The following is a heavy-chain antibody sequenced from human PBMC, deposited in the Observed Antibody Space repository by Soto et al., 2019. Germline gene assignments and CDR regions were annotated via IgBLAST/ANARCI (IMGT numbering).Heavy chain of an antibody. CDR1: GYTLTELS. D-gene: IGHD1-26*01. CDR3: ATEGAPLGGMDV. Sequence: SGKVSCRVSGYTLTELSMHWVRQAPGKGLEWMGGFDPEDGETIYAQKFQGRVTMTEDASTDTAYMELSSLRSEDTAVYYCATEGAPLGGMDVWGQGTKVTVYS. V-gene: IGHV1-24*01. J-gene: IGHJ6*02. CDR2: FDPEDGET.